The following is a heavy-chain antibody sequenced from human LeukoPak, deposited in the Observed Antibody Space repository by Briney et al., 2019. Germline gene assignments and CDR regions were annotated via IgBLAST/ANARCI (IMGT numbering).Heavy chain of an antibody. D-gene: IGHD3-16*02. CDR1: GFHFSSFG. CDR2: ISYDGSNP. CDR3: AKDHYDYIGGTYRDFDY. Sequence: GALRLFWAASGFHFSSFGMPWVRQGPGKGLEWVAVISYDGSNPYYADSVKGRFTISRDNSKNTLYLQMNSLRAEDTAVYYCAKDHYDYIGGTYRDFDYWGQGTLVTVSS. J-gene: IGHJ4*02. V-gene: IGHV3-30*18.